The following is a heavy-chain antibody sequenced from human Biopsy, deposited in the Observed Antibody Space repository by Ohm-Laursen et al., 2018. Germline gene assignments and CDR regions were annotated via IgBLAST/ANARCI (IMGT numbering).Heavy chain of an antibody. CDR2: IYYTGST. Sequence: SDTLSLTCIVSRDSISNYYWTWIRQSPGKGLEWIGYIYYTGSTNYNPSVKSRVTISVDTSKNQFSLKLNSVTAADTTVYFCARDSRGGHLNTTLITGKNIDSWGQGILVTVSS. V-gene: IGHV4-59*01. CDR1: RDSISNYY. CDR3: ARDSRGGHLNTTLITGKNIDS. D-gene: IGHD3-16*01. J-gene: IGHJ4*02.